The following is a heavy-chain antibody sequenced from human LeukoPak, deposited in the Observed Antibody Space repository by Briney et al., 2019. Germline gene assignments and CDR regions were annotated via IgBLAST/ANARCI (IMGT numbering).Heavy chain of an antibody. J-gene: IGHJ6*02. D-gene: IGHD1-1*01. V-gene: IGHV3-30-3*01. CDR3: ARDPRALKGTKALYYYYYGMDV. Sequence: HPGGSLRLSCAASGFTFSSYAMHWVRQAPGKGLEWVAVISYDGSNKYYADSVKGRFTISRDNSKNTLYLQMNSLRAEDTAVYYCARDPRALKGTKALYYYYYGMDVWGQGTTVTVSS. CDR1: GFTFSSYA. CDR2: ISYDGSNK.